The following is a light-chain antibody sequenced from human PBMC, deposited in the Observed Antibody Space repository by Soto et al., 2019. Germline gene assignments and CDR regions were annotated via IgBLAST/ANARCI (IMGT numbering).Light chain of an antibody. Sequence: LSWRARQSISSDVAWYQQKPGQAPRLLIYGASTTATGIPARFSGSGSGTESTLIISLLHSDDFVFYNWQQYNKLPRTFGQGTRLEIK. J-gene: IGKJ2*01. CDR1: QSISSD. V-gene: IGKV3-15*01. CDR2: GAS. CDR3: QQYNKLPRT.